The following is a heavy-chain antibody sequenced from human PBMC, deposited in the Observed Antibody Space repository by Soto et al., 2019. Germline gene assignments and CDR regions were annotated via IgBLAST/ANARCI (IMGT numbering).Heavy chain of an antibody. Sequence: SENLCTTYAVSGGAIRTGDNHRSWIRQHPEKGLEWIAYMSYTGGTYYNPSLKSRINISLDTSKNQFSLKLSSVTAADTAVYYCERYIAASGQYYFDYWGQG. D-gene: IGHD6-13*01. CDR2: MSYTGGT. J-gene: IGHJ4*02. CDR1: GGAIRTGDNH. V-gene: IGHV4-31*11. CDR3: ERYIAASGQYYFDY.